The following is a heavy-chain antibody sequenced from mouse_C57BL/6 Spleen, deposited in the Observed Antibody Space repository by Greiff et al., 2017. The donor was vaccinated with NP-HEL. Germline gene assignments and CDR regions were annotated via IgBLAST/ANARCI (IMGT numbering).Heavy chain of an antibody. CDR2: IYPRDGST. Sequence: QVQLQQSGPELVKPGASVKLSCKASGYTFTSYDINWVKQSPGQGLEWIGWIYPRDGSTKYNEKFKGKATLTVDTSSSTAYMELHSLTSEDSAVYFCARQTYYSNYYYAMDYWGQGTSVTVSS. V-gene: IGHV1-85*01. D-gene: IGHD2-5*01. CDR1: GYTFTSYD. CDR3: ARQTYYSNYYYAMDY. J-gene: IGHJ4*01.